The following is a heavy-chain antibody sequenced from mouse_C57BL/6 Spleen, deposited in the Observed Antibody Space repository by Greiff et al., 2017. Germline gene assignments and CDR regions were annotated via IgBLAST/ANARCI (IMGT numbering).Heavy chain of an antibody. D-gene: IGHD2-2*01. Sequence: VQLQQSGAELVRPGTSVKVSCKASGYAFTNYLIEWVKQRPGQGLEWIGVINPGSGGTNYNEKFKGKATLTADKSSSTAYMQLSSLTSEDSAVYFCARSGYDEFAYWGQGTLVTVSA. CDR3: ARSGYDEFAY. CDR2: INPGSGGT. CDR1: GYAFTNYL. J-gene: IGHJ3*01. V-gene: IGHV1-54*01.